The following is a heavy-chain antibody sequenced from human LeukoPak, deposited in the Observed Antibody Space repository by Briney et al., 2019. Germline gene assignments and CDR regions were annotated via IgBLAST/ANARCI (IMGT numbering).Heavy chain of an antibody. V-gene: IGHV4-34*01. CDR1: GGSFSGYY. CDR3: ARESVQYCSSTSCYTRGGIDY. J-gene: IGHJ4*02. Sequence: PSETQSLTCAVYGGSFSGYYWSWIRQPPGKGLEWIGEINHSGSTNYNPSLKSRVTISVDTSKNQFSLKLSSVTAADTAVYYCARESVQYCSSTSCYTRGGIDYWGQGTLVTVSS. CDR2: INHSGST. D-gene: IGHD2-2*02.